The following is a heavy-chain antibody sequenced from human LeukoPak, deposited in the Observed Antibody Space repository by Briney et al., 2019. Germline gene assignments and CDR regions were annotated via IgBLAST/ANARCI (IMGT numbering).Heavy chain of an antibody. J-gene: IGHJ4*02. D-gene: IGHD5-24*01. Sequence: PGGSLRLSCVVPELSFYNYEMNWVRQFPGKGLEWVSYISRDGNTIHYADSVKGRFTFSRDNGKRSVYLQMNGLRVEDTAVYYCASRQPYYGYYYWGRGTQITVSS. CDR2: ISRDGNTI. V-gene: IGHV3-48*03. CDR1: ELSFYNYE. CDR3: ASRQPYYGYYY.